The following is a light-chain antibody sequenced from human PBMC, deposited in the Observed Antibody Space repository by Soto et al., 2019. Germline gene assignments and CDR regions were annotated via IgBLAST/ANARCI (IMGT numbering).Light chain of an antibody. CDR3: AAWDDSLRGWV. J-gene: IGLJ3*02. CDR1: SSDVGGHNY. V-gene: IGLV2-14*01. Sequence: QSALTQPASVSGSPGQSITISCTGTSSDVGGHNYVSWYQQHPGTAPKLMIYEVTNRPSGVSNRFSGSKSGNTASLTISGLQAEDEADYYCAAWDDSLRGWVFGGGTKLTVL. CDR2: EVT.